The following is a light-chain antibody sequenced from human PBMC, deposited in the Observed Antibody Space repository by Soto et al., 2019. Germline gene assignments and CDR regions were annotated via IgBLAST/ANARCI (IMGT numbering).Light chain of an antibody. Sequence: EIVLTQSPGTLSLSPGERATLSCRASQTVPSSYLAWYQQKSGQTPRLLIYGASTRATGIPARFSGSGSGTEFTLTISSLQPDDFATYYCQQYKSYPWTFGQGTKVDIK. V-gene: IGKV3-20*01. CDR3: QQYKSYPWT. CDR2: GAS. J-gene: IGKJ1*01. CDR1: QTVPSSY.